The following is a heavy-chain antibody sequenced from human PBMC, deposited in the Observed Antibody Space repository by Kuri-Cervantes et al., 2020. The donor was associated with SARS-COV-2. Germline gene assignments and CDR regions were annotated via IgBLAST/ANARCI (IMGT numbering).Heavy chain of an antibody. CDR2: ISSSSSTI. D-gene: IGHD3-22*01. J-gene: IGHJ4*02. CDR1: GFTFSSYS. Sequence: GGSLRLSCAASGFTFSSYSMNWVRQAPGKGLEWVSYISSSSSTIYYADSVKGRFTISRDNAKNSLYLQMNCLRREGTAVYYCARGPSFGYHDSRGYYYWGGVFDYWGQGTLVTVSS. CDR3: ARGPSFGYHDSRGYYYWGGVFDY. V-gene: IGHV3-48*01.